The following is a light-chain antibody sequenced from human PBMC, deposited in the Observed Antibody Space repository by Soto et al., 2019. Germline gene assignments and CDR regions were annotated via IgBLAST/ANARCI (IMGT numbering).Light chain of an antibody. CDR2: GAS. V-gene: IGKV3-15*01. J-gene: IGKJ1*01. Sequence: EIVLTQSPATLSLSPGERVTLSCRASQSVSSSLVWYQQKPGQAPRLLIYGASTRAAGIPARFSGSGSGTEFTLTISSLQSEDFAVYYCQQYDKWPRTFGQGTKVDI. CDR1: QSVSSS. CDR3: QQYDKWPRT.